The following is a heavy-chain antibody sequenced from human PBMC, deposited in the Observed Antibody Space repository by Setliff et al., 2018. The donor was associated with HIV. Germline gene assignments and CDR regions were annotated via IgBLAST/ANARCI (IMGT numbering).Heavy chain of an antibody. CDR2: INPSGGST. Sequence: ASVKVSCKASGYTFTRYFMHCVRQAPGQGLEWLGMINPSGGSTWYAQKFQGRVTMTGDTSTNTLYMELRGLRSDDTATYYCARVPSGAAGLVRAGLYFWGQGTLVTVSS. D-gene: IGHD6-25*01. J-gene: IGHJ4*01. CDR3: ARVPSGAAGLVRAGLYF. CDR1: GYTFTRYF. V-gene: IGHV1-46*01.